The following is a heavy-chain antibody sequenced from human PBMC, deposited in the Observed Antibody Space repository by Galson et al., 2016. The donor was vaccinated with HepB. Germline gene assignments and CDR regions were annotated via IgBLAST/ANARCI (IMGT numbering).Heavy chain of an antibody. CDR3: ARGTLGTAATMAFDY. CDR1: GDSISNDYW. V-gene: IGHV4-4*02. D-gene: IGHD4/OR15-4a*01. J-gene: IGHJ4*02. CDR2: IYQTGTA. Sequence: ETLSLTCAVSGDSISNDYWWSWVRQSPEKGLEWIGEIYQTGTANYNPSFTRRATISVDKSKNQFSLRLDSVTAADTAVYYCARGTLGTAATMAFDYWGQGTLVSVSS.